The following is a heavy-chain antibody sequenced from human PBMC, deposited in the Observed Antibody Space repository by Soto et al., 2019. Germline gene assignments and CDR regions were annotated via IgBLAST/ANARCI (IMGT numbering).Heavy chain of an antibody. CDR3: ASPGGELWLLGGFDY. Sequence: QVQLVESGGGVVQPGRSLRLSCAASGFTFSSYAMHWVRQAPGKGLEWVAVISYDGSNKYYADSVKGRFTISRDNSKNTLYLQMNSLRAEDTAVYYCASPGGELWLLGGFDYWGQGTLVTVSS. CDR2: ISYDGSNK. D-gene: IGHD5-18*01. CDR1: GFTFSSYA. J-gene: IGHJ4*02. V-gene: IGHV3-30-3*01.